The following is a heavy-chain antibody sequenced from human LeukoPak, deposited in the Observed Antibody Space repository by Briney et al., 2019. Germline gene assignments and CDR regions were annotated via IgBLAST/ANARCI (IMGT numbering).Heavy chain of an antibody. CDR2: IYYSGST. CDR3: ARETYYYGSGSYWNDAFDI. J-gene: IGHJ3*02. D-gene: IGHD3-10*01. V-gene: IGHV4-30-4*08. CDR1: GGSISSGDYY. Sequence: SQTLSLTCTVSGGSISSGDYYWSWVRQPPGKGLEWIGYIYYSGSTYYNPSLKSRVTISVDTSKIQFSLKLSSVTAADTAVYYCARETYYYGSGSYWNDAFDIWGQGTMVTVSS.